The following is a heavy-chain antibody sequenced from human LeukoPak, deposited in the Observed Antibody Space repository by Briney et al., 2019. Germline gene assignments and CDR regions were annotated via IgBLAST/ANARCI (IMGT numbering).Heavy chain of an antibody. Sequence: ASVRVSCKASGYTFTSYDINWVRQATGQGPEWMGWMNPNSGNTGYAQKFQGRVTITRNTSTSTAYMELSSLRSEDTAVYYCATARGDWPPSGFDPWGQGTLVTVSS. D-gene: IGHD2-21*01. V-gene: IGHV1-8*03. CDR1: GYTFTSYD. CDR2: MNPNSGNT. J-gene: IGHJ5*02. CDR3: ATARGDWPPSGFDP.